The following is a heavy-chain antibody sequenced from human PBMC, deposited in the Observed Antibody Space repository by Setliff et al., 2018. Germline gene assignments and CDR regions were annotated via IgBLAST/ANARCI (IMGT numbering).Heavy chain of an antibody. CDR2: IIPMFGST. CDR3: VREGVDTRSSTDYRYYMDV. CDR1: GYTLSKYY. V-gene: IGHV1-46*01. Sequence: ASVKVSCKASGYTLSKYYMHWVRQAPGQGLEWMGIIIPMFGSTSYAQKFQGRVTIITDESTTTAYMELSSLGSEDTAVYYCVREGVDTRSSTDYRYYMDVWGKGTTVTVSS. D-gene: IGHD5-18*01. J-gene: IGHJ6*03.